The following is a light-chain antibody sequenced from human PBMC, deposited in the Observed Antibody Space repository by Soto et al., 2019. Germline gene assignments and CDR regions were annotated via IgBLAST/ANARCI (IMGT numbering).Light chain of an antibody. CDR1: QTISAY. Sequence: IEVTQSPASLAAPLGARVTITWRASQTISAYVDWYRQKSGAAPELLIYDASALPSGVPSRFRGGASGTNFTLTISSLQLDDFATYYCQQSDNTPLTFGQGTKVDIK. CDR3: QQSDNTPLT. J-gene: IGKJ1*01. CDR2: DAS. V-gene: IGKV1-39*01.